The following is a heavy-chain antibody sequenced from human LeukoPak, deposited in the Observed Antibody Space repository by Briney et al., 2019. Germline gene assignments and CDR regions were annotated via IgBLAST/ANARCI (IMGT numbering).Heavy chain of an antibody. J-gene: IGHJ4*02. CDR2: IYSGGNT. V-gene: IGHV3-53*01. Sequence: GGSLRLSCAASGFTFSTYEMNWVRQAPGKGLEWVSIIYSGGNTYYADSVKGRFTISRDNSKNTLYLQMNRLRPEDTAVYYCARGTVTAPDYWGQGTLVTVSS. CDR1: GFTFSTYE. CDR3: ARGTVTAPDY. D-gene: IGHD2-21*02.